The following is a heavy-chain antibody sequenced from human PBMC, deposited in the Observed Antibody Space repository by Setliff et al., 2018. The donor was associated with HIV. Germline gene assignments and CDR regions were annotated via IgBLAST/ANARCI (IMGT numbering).Heavy chain of an antibody. CDR2: INGDGSST. CDR3: ATDRFFVANY. CDR1: GFTFNSYW. Sequence: GGSLRLSCATSGFTFNSYWMHWVRQAPGKGLVWVSRINGDGSSTTYADSVKGRFTVSRDNARNTLYLQMNSLRPDDTAVYYCATDRFFVANYWGPGTLVTVSS. J-gene: IGHJ4*02. D-gene: IGHD2-8*01. V-gene: IGHV3-74*03.